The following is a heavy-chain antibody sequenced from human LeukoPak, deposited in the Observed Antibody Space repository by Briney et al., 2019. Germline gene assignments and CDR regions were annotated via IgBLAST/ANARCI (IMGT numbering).Heavy chain of an antibody. CDR2: ITNSGFDT. CDR3: VKGSSSARPYYFDF. J-gene: IGHJ4*02. CDR1: GFTFSDYA. V-gene: IGHV3-23*01. Sequence: GGSLRLSCATSGFTFSDYAMNYVRQAPGKGLEWVSAITNSGFDTFHADPVEGRFTISRDNSKSTLYMQMNSLRGDDTAIYYCVKGSSSARPYYFDFWGQGTLVTVSS. D-gene: IGHD6-19*01.